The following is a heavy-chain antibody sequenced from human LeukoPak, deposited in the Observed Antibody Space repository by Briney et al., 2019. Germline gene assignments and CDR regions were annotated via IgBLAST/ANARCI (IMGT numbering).Heavy chain of an antibody. J-gene: IGHJ4*02. Sequence: GGSLRLSCTASGFAFDEHGMSWVRQVPGKGLEWVSGINRSGGSTCYADPLRGRFTISRDNAKNSLYLQMDSLRAEDTALYYCARAPITSPFYFDYWGQGTLVTVSS. CDR3: ARAPITSPFYFDY. V-gene: IGHV3-20*04. CDR2: INRSGGST. D-gene: IGHD2-2*01. CDR1: GFAFDEHG.